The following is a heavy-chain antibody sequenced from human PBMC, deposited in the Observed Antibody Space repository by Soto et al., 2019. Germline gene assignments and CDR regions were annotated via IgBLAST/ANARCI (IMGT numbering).Heavy chain of an antibody. D-gene: IGHD3-22*01. J-gene: IGHJ6*02. V-gene: IGHV3-33*01. CDR1: GFTFSSYG. CDR3: ARDQYYYDSSGYYPRIASDYYGMDV. Sequence: QVQLVESGGGVVQPGRSLRLSCAASGFTFSSYGMHWVRQAPGKGLEWVAVIWYDGSNKYYADSVKGRFTISRDNSKNTLYLQMTSLRAEDTAVYYCARDQYYYDSSGYYPRIASDYYGMDVWGQGTTVTVSS. CDR2: IWYDGSNK.